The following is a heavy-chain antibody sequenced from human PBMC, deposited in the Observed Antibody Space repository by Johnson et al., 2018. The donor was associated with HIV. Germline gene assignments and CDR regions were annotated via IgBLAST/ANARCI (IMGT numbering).Heavy chain of an antibody. CDR3: ARAYNDAFDI. Sequence: QEQLVESGGGLVQPGGSLRLSCAASGFTFNSYAMHWVRQAPGRGLEWVAVISYDGSNKYYADSVKGRFTISRDNSKNTLYLQMNSLRAEDTAVFYCARAYNDAFDIWGQGTMVTVSS. CDR2: ISYDGSNK. D-gene: IGHD5-24*01. J-gene: IGHJ3*02. V-gene: IGHV3-30-3*01. CDR1: GFTFNSYA.